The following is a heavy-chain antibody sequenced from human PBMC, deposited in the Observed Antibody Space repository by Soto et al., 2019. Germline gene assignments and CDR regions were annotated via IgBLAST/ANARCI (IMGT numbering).Heavy chain of an antibody. CDR3: ARVRERCSGGSCYYDAFDI. D-gene: IGHD2-15*01. V-gene: IGHV5-51*01. J-gene: IGHJ3*02. Sequence: PGESLKISCKGSGYSFTSYWIVWVRQMPGKGLEWMGIIYPGDSDTRYSPSFQGQVTISADKSISTAYLQWSSLKASDTAMYYCARVRERCSGGSCYYDAFDIWGQGTMVTVSS. CDR2: IYPGDSDT. CDR1: GYSFTSYW.